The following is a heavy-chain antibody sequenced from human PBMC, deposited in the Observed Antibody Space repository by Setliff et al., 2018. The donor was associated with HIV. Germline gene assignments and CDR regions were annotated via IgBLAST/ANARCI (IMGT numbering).Heavy chain of an antibody. CDR3: ARGKTWLRFLDY. J-gene: IGHJ4*02. D-gene: IGHD5-12*01. V-gene: IGHV1-69*05. CDR1: GGTFSNYA. CDR2: IIPIFDTA. Sequence: GASVKVSCKASGGTFSNYAFTWVRQAPGQGLEWMGGIIPIFDTANYAQNVQGRVTVTMDTSTSTAYMELRSLKSDDTAVYYCARGKTWLRFLDYWGQGTLVTVSS.